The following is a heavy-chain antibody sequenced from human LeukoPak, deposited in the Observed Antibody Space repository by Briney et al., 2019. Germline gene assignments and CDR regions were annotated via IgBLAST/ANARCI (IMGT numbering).Heavy chain of an antibody. CDR3: ARSTVFFGAFDY. CDR2: IYTSGST. V-gene: IGHV4-4*07. Sequence: SETLSLTCTVSGGSISSYYWSWIRQPAGKGLEWIGRIYTSGSTNYNPSLKSRVTISVDTSKNQFSLKLSSVTAADTAVYYCARSTVFFGAFDYWGQGTLVTVSS. D-gene: IGHD1-26*01. J-gene: IGHJ4*02. CDR1: GGSISSYY.